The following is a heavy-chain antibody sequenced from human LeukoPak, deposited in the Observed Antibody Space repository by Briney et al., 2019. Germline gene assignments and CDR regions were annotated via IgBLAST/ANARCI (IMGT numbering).Heavy chain of an antibody. Sequence: KPSETLSLTCTVSGGSISSYYWGWIRQPPGKGLEWIGYIYYSGSTNYNPSLKSRVTISVDTSKNQFSLKLSSVTAADTAVYYCASSYYYGSGSYYGLVYFDYWGQGTLVTVSS. CDR1: GGSISSYY. J-gene: IGHJ4*02. D-gene: IGHD3-10*01. CDR2: IYYSGST. V-gene: IGHV4-59*01. CDR3: ASSYYYGSGSYYGLVYFDY.